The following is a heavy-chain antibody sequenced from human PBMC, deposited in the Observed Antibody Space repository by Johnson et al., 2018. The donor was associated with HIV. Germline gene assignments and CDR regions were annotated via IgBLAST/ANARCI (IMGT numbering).Heavy chain of an antibody. V-gene: IGHV3-30-3*01. CDR1: GFTFSTYA. D-gene: IGHD2-21*02. J-gene: IGHJ3*02. Sequence: QMQLVESGGGVVQPGRSLRLSCAASGFTFSTYAMHCVRQAPGKGLEWVAVISYDGSNKYYADSVKGRFPISRDNSKNTLYLQMNSLRAEDTALYYCAKDIFSGACGGDCWGAFDIWGQGTMVTVSS. CDR2: ISYDGSNK. CDR3: AKDIFSGACGGDCWGAFDI.